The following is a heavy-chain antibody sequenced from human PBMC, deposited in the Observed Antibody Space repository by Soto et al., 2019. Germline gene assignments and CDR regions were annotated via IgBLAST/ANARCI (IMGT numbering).Heavy chain of an antibody. D-gene: IGHD3-16*02. Sequence: QITLKESGPTLVKPTQTLTLTCTFSGFSLSTSGVGVGWIRQPPGKALEWLALIYWDDDKRYSPSLKSRLTITKDPSKHQGVLTITNMDPVDTATYYCAHLYVWGSYHPGGWFDPWGQGTLVTVSS. CDR2: IYWDDDK. CDR1: GFSLSTSGVG. CDR3: AHLYVWGSYHPGGWFDP. J-gene: IGHJ5*02. V-gene: IGHV2-5*02.